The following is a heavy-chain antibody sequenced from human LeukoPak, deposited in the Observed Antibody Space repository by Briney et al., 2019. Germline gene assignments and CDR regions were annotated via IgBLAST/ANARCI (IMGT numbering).Heavy chain of an antibody. D-gene: IGHD2-2*01. CDR2: ITRNSNYI. Sequence: KPGGSLRLSCAASGFTFSSYNMNWVRQAPGKGLEWISSITRNSNYIYYADSVKGRFTISRDNAKNSLYLQMNSLRAEDTAVYYCARDACSSTSCYDYWGQGTLVTVSS. V-gene: IGHV3-21*01. J-gene: IGHJ4*02. CDR3: ARDACSSTSCYDY. CDR1: GFTFSSYN.